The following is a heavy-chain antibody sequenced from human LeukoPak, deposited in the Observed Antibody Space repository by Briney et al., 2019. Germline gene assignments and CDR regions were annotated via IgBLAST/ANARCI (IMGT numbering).Heavy chain of an antibody. Sequence: GGSLRLSCAVSGFSLSRYEMNWVRQAPGKGLEWVSYISSSGSTIYYADSVKGRFTISRDNAKNSLYLQMNSLRAEDTAVYYCARDDWNDVRFDYWGQGTLVTVSS. J-gene: IGHJ4*02. CDR3: ARDDWNDVRFDY. CDR2: ISSSGSTI. CDR1: GFSLSRYE. D-gene: IGHD1-1*01. V-gene: IGHV3-48*03.